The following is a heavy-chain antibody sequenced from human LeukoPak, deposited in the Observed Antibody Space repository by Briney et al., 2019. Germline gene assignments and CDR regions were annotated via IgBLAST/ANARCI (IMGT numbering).Heavy chain of an antibody. CDR3: ARSDLRGLLNDY. CDR2: ISSTSSYT. D-gene: IGHD3-9*01. J-gene: IGHJ4*02. Sequence: GGSLRLSCAASGFTFSDYYMSWIRQAPGKGLEWVSQISSTSSYTNYADSVKGRFTISRDNAKNSLYLQMNSLRAEDTAVYYCARSDLRGLLNDYWGQGTLVTVSS. V-gene: IGHV3-11*06. CDR1: GFTFSDYY.